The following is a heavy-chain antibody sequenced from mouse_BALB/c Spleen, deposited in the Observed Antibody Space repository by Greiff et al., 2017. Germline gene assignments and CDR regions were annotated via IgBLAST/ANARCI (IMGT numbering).Heavy chain of an antibody. CDR3: ARSTNYAMDY. V-gene: IGHV5-4*02. Sequence: EVQVVESGGGLVKPGGSLKLSCAASGFTFSDYYMYWVRQTPEKRLEWVATISDGGSYTYYPDSVKGRFTISRDNAKNNLYLQMSSLKSEDTAMYYCARSTNYAMDYWGQGTSVTVSS. J-gene: IGHJ4*01. CDR1: GFTFSDYY. CDR2: ISDGGSYT. D-gene: IGHD1-1*01.